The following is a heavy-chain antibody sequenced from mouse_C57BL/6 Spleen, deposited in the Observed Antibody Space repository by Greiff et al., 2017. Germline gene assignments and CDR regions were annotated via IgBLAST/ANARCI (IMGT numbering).Heavy chain of an antibody. J-gene: IGHJ3*01. D-gene: IGHD1-1*01. CDR3: ARSGSRQAWFAY. Sequence: QVQLKESGPELVKPGASVKISCKASGYAFSSSWMNWVKQRPGKGLEWIGRIYPGDGDTNYNGKFKGKATLTADKSSSTASLQLSSMTSEESAVDFCARSGSRQAWFAYWGQGTLVTVSA. V-gene: IGHV1-82*01. CDR1: GYAFSSSW. CDR2: IYPGDGDT.